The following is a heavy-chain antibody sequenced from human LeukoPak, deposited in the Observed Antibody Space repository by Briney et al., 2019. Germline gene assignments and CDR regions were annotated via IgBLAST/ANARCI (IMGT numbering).Heavy chain of an antibody. CDR1: GGSISSSSNY. V-gene: IGHV4-39*01. D-gene: IGHD3-10*01. CDR2: ISDSGST. CDR3: ASPYGSGSYRHY. Sequence: SETLSLTCTVSGGSISSSSNYWGWIRQPPGRGLEWIGSISDSGSTYYNPSLKSRVTISVDTSKNQFSLKLSSVTAADTAVYYCASPYGSGSYRHYWGQGTLVTVSS. J-gene: IGHJ4*02.